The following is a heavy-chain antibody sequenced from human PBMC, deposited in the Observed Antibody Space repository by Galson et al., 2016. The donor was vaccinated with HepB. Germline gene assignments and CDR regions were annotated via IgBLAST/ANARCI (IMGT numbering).Heavy chain of an antibody. J-gene: IGHJ6*02. CDR1: GDSVSSHSAA. CDR3: VEQRKGAPYGMDV. V-gene: IGHV6-1*01. CDR2: TYYRSKWYN. D-gene: IGHD1/OR15-1a*01. Sequence: CAISGDSVSSHSAAWNWIRQSPSRGLEWLGRTYYRSKWYNDCAVSVKSRIIVNPDTSKNQFSLQLNSVTPEDTAVYYCVEQRKGAPYGMDVWGQGTTVTVSS.